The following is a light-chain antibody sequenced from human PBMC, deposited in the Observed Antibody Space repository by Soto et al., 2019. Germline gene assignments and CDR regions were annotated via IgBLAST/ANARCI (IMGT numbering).Light chain of an antibody. CDR1: QSVSRS. V-gene: IGKV3-20*01. J-gene: IGKJ1*01. CDR3: QQYGSSPTT. Sequence: TQSPATLSVSPGERATLSCRASQSVSRSLTWYQQKPGQAPRLLIYGASSRATGIPDRFSGSGSGTDFTLTISRLEPEDFAVYYCQQYGSSPTTFGQGTKVDIK. CDR2: GAS.